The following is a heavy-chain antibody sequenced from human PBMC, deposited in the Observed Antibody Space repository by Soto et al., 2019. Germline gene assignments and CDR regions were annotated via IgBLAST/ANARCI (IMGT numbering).Heavy chain of an antibody. D-gene: IGHD2-2*01. CDR2: MNPNSGNT. CDR1: GYTFTSYD. J-gene: IGHJ4*02. V-gene: IGHV1-8*01. CDR3: ARGLHCSSTSCGILIFDY. Sequence: ASVKVSCKASGYTFTSYDINWVRQATGQGLEWMGWMNPNSGNTGYAQKFQGRVTMTRNTSISTAYMELSSLRSEDTAVYYCARGLHCSSTSCGILIFDYWGQGTLVTVSS.